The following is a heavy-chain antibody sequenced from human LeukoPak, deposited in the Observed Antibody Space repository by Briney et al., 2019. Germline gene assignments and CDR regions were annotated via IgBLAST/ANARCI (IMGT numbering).Heavy chain of an antibody. CDR3: ARDQTPHYYDSSGYYRNDAFDI. V-gene: IGHV3-48*02. CDR2: ISSSSSTI. D-gene: IGHD3-22*01. Sequence: GGSLRLSCAASEFTFSSYSMNWVRQAPGKGREWVSYISSSSSTIYYAESVKGRFTISRDNAKNSLYLQMNSLRDEDTAVYYCARDQTPHYYDSSGYYRNDAFDIWGQGTMVTVSS. J-gene: IGHJ3*02. CDR1: EFTFSSYS.